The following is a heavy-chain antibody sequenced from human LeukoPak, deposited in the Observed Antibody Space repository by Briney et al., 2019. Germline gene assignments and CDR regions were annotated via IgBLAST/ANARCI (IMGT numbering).Heavy chain of an antibody. D-gene: IGHD3-10*01. J-gene: IGHJ4*02. CDR2: IKSKTDGGKT. Sequence: PGGSLRLSCAASGFPFSNAWMSWVRQAPGKGLEWVGRIKSKTDGGKTDYAAPVQGRFSISRDDSENTLYLQMNDLNTEDTAVYYCSTVSPYYGSGTTSPDSWGQGTLVVVSS. V-gene: IGHV3-15*01. CDR3: STVSPYYGSGTTSPDS. CDR1: GFPFSNAW.